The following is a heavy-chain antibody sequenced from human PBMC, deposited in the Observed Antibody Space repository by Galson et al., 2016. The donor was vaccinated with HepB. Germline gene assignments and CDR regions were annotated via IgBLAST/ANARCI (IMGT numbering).Heavy chain of an antibody. J-gene: IGHJ6*02. V-gene: IGHV4-59*01. CDR1: GATISTFY. CDR3: ARSKGFWSGFYRDYGMDV. Sequence: SETLSLTCSVSGATISTFYWSWIRQPPGEGLEWIGFVSDTGSTKYNPSLKSRATISVDSSKSHLSLNLTSVTAADTAVYYCARSKGFWSGFYRDYGMDVWGQGTTVTVSS. D-gene: IGHD3-3*01. CDR2: VSDTGST.